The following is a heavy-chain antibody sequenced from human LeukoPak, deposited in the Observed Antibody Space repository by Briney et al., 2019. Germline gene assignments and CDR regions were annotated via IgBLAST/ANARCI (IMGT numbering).Heavy chain of an antibody. CDR3: ARGDAWGDY. D-gene: IGHD7-27*01. Sequence: SETLSLTCTVSGGSISGSSYYWGWIRQPPGKGLEWIGSIYYSGSTYYNPSLKSRVTISVDTSKNQFSLKLNSVTATDTAVYYCARGDAWGDYWGQGTLVTVSS. J-gene: IGHJ4*02. V-gene: IGHV4-39*02. CDR1: GGSISGSSYY. CDR2: IYYSGST.